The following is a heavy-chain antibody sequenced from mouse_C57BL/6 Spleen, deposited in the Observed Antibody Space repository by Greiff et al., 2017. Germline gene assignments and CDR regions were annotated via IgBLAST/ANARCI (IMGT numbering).Heavy chain of an antibody. Sequence: VQLQQSGAELARPGASVKLSCKASGYTFTSYGISWVKQRTGQGLEWIGEIYPRSGNTYYNEKFKGKATLTADKSSSTAYMELRSLTSEDSAVYFCARGENMFTTGYYFDYWGQGTTLTVSS. J-gene: IGHJ2*01. CDR3: ARGENMFTTGYYFDY. D-gene: IGHD2-2*01. CDR2: IYPRSGNT. CDR1: GYTFTSYG. V-gene: IGHV1-81*01.